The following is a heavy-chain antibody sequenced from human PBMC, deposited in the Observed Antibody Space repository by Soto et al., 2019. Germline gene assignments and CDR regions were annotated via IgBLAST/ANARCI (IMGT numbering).Heavy chain of an antibody. CDR1: GVTVSSNY. V-gene: IGHV3-66*04. CDR3: ARHGYNYGGGYFDY. CDR2: IYSGGST. Sequence: GGSLRLSCAASGVTVSSNYMSWVRQAPGKGLEWVSVIYSGGSTYYADSVKGRFTISRDNSKNTLYLQMNSLRAEDTAVYYCARHGYNYGGGYFDYWGQGTLVTVSS. J-gene: IGHJ4*02. D-gene: IGHD5-18*01.